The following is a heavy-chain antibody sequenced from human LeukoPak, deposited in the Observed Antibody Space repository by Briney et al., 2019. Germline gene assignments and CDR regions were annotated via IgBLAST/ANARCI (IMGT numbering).Heavy chain of an antibody. V-gene: IGHV1-46*01. D-gene: IGHD3-10*01. J-gene: IGHJ6*03. CDR3: ARVPIPEVLWFGEEQGGYYYYYMDV. CDR2: INPSGDST. CDR1: GDTFTSYY. Sequence: ASVKVSCKASGDTFTSYYMHWVRQAPGQGLEWMGIINPSGDSTSSAQKFQGKVTMTTDTSTSTAYMELRSLRSDDAAMYYCARVPIPEVLWFGEEQGGYYYYYMDVWGKGTTVTISS.